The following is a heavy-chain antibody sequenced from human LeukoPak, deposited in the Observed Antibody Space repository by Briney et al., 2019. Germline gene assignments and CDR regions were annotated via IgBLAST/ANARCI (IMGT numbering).Heavy chain of an antibody. Sequence: GGSLRLSCAASGFIFSDYYMSWIRQAPGKGLEWISYISSGSDYTNYADSVKGRFTISRDNAKNSLYLQLNSLRADDTAVYYCATPGGAYDGFDYWGQGTLVTVSS. V-gene: IGHV3-11*03. J-gene: IGHJ4*02. CDR3: ATPGGAYDGFDY. D-gene: IGHD5-12*01. CDR2: ISSGSDYT. CDR1: GFIFSDYY.